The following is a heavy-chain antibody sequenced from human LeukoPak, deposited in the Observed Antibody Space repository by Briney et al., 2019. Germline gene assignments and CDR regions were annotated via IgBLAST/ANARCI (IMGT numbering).Heavy chain of an antibody. CDR1: GGSISSSSYH. CDR3: ARGYCSSTSCSGVSYMDV. D-gene: IGHD2-2*01. Sequence: SETLSLTCTVSGGSISSSSYHWGWVRQPPGKGLEWIGSISYSGSTYYNTSLKSRVTVSVDTSKNQFSLKLSSVTAADRAVYYCARGYCSSTSCSGVSYMDVWGKGTTVTVSS. V-gene: IGHV4-39*01. CDR2: ISYSGST. J-gene: IGHJ6*03.